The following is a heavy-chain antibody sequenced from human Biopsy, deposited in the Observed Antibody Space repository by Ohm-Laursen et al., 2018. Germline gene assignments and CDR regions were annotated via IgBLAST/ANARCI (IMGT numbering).Heavy chain of an antibody. Sequence: ASVKVSCKASGYTFTDYYMHWMRQAPGQGLEWMGWINPATGETRYAQRFQGRVTMTRDTSVTTAYMQLSSLTSDDTALYYCAKPSGGVSTIGFDPWGQGTQVIVSS. CDR1: GYTFTDYY. D-gene: IGHD3-16*01. V-gene: IGHV1-2*02. CDR2: INPATGET. J-gene: IGHJ5*02. CDR3: AKPSGGVSTIGFDP.